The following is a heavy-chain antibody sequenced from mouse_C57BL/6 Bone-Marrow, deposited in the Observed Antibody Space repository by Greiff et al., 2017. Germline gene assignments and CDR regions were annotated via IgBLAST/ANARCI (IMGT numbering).Heavy chain of an antibody. CDR2: IWSGGST. CDR3: ARYYYGSSYDWYFDV. V-gene: IGHV2-2*01. CDR1: GFSLTSYG. Sequence: VQLQQSGPGLVQPSQSLSITCTVSGFSLTSYGVHWVRQSPGKGLEWLGVIWSGGSTDYNAAFISRLSISKDNSKSQVFFKMNSLQADDTAIYYCARYYYGSSYDWYFDVWGTGTTVTVSS. J-gene: IGHJ1*03. D-gene: IGHD1-1*01.